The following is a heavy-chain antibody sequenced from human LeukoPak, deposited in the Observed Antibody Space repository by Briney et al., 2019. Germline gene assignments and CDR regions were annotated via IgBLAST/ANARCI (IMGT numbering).Heavy chain of an antibody. J-gene: IGHJ5*02. CDR1: GFTFSTYS. V-gene: IGHV3-21*04. CDR3: APGGIAAAGTRNWFDP. CDR2: ISSDSYYI. D-gene: IGHD6-13*01. Sequence: GGSLRLSCAASGFTFSTYSMNWVRQAPGKGLEWVSSISSDSYYIYYADSVKGRFTISRDNAKDSLYLHMNSLRAEDTAVYYCAPGGIAAAGTRNWFDPWGQGTLVTVSS.